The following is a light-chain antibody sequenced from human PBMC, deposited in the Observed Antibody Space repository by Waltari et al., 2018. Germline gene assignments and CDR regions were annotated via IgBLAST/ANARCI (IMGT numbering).Light chain of an antibody. CDR2: DVS. Sequence: QSALTQPASLSGSPGQSVTIFCAGTSNDVGGYNSVSWYQEHPGQAPRVIIYDVSDLPSGVSDRFSGSKSGNTASLTISGLQAEDEADYYCSSQSSNDVVLFGGGTKLTVL. CDR3: SSQSSNDVVL. J-gene: IGLJ2*01. V-gene: IGLV2-14*01. CDR1: SNDVGGYNS.